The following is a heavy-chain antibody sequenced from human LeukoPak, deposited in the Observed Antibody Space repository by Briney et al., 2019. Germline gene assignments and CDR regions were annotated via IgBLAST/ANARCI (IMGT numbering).Heavy chain of an antibody. J-gene: IGHJ5*02. CDR2: TNYRSKWNT. V-gene: IGHV6-1*01. D-gene: IGHD1-1*01. Sequence: SQTLSLTCAISGDSISSNSAGWNWIRPSPSRGLEWLVRTNYRSKWNTDYAVSVKSRITINPDTSKNQFSLQLNSVTPEDTAVYYCARDVGGKVSTGTTGDSSVGKNNWFDPWGQGTLVTVSS. CDR3: ARDVGGKVSTGTTGDSSVGKNNWFDP. CDR1: GDSISSNSAG.